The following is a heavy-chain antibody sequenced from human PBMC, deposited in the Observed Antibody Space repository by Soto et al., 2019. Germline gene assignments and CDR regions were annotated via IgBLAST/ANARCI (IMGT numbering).Heavy chain of an antibody. Sequence: QLQLQESGPGLVKPSETLSLTCTVSGGSISSSSYYWGWIRQPPGKGLEWIGRIYYSGSTYYNPSLKSRVAISVDTSKNQFSLKLSSVTAADTAVYYCVPSNWFDPWGQGTLVTVSS. CDR2: IYYSGST. CDR1: GGSISSSSYY. V-gene: IGHV4-39*01. CDR3: VPSNWFDP. J-gene: IGHJ5*02.